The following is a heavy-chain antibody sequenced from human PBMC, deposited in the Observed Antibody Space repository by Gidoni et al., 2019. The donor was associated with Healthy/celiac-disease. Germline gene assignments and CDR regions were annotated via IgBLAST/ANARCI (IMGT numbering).Heavy chain of an antibody. V-gene: IGHV3-23*01. Sequence: EVQLLESGGGLVQPGGSLRLSCAASGFTFSSYAMSWVRQAPGKGLEWVSAIRGSGGSTYYADSVKGRFTISRDNSKNTLYLQMNSLRAEDTAVYYCAKGYCSGGSCYSPFYYYYYGMDVWGQGTTVTVSS. J-gene: IGHJ6*02. CDR3: AKGYCSGGSCYSPFYYYYYGMDV. CDR1: GFTFSSYA. D-gene: IGHD2-15*01. CDR2: IRGSGGST.